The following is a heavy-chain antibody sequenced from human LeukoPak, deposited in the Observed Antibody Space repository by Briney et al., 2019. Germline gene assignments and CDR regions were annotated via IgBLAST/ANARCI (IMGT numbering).Heavy chain of an antibody. D-gene: IGHD1-1*01. J-gene: IGHJ4*02. CDR2: INHSGST. V-gene: IGHV4-39*07. CDR1: GGSISSGGYY. Sequence: SETLSLTCTVSGGSISSGGYYWSWIRQPPGKGLEWIGEINHSGSTNYNPSLKSRVTISVGTSKNQFSLKLSSVTAADTAVYYCARGNWSFPFDYWGQGTLVTVSS. CDR3: ARGNWSFPFDY.